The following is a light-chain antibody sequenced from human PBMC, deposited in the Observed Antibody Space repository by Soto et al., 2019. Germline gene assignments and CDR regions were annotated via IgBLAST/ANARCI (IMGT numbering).Light chain of an antibody. Sequence: SHSVGAVSLTKEERATLTCRATQTISSNYLAWYQQKPGQAPKLLIHGASTRATGIPDRFSGSGSGTDFTLTISILQPDDFATYYCQHYNSYSEASGQGTKVDIK. J-gene: IGKJ1*01. CDR3: QHYNSYSEA. V-gene: IGKV3-20*01. CDR2: GAS. CDR1: QTISSNY.